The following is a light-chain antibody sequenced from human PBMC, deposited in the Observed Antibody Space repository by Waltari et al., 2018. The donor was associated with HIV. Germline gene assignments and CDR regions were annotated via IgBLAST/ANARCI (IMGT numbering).Light chain of an antibody. V-gene: IGLV2-11*01. CDR1: SSYVDTF. Sequence: QPHSVSGSPGQSLTISCTGTSSYVDTFVSWYQQHPGKAPQVIIYNVNNRPSGVPDRFSGSKSGNTAFLTISGLQADDEAEYHCCSHAGNFIFAFGTGTKVTVL. CDR2: NVN. J-gene: IGLJ1*01. CDR3: CSHAGNFIFA.